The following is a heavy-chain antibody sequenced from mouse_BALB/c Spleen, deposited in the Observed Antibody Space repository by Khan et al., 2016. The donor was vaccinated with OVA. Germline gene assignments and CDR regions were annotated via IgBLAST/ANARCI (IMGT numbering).Heavy chain of an antibody. V-gene: IGHV1-7*01. CDR2: INPSTGYT. CDR1: GYTFTSYW. D-gene: IGHD1-1*01. J-gene: IGHJ3*01. CDR3: ANHGSSSAWLTY. Sequence: QVQLKESGAELAKPGASVKMPCKASGYTFTSYWMHWVKQRPGQGLEWIGYINPSTGYTEYNQKFKDKATLTADKSSSTAYMQLSSLTSEDSAVYYCANHGSSSAWLTYWGQGTLVTVSA.